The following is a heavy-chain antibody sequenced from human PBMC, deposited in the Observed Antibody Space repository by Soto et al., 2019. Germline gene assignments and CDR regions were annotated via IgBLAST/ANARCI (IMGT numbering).Heavy chain of an antibody. V-gene: IGHV1-69*02. D-gene: IGHD3-3*01. J-gene: IGHJ5*02. CDR2: IIPILGIA. Sequence: QVQLVQSGAEVKKPGSSVKVSCKASGGTFSSYTISWVRQAPGQGLEWMGRIIPILGIANYAQKFQGRVTITADKSTSKAYMELSSLRSEDTAVYYCARASGGIFGVVKNWFDPWGQGTLVTVSS. CDR1: GGTFSSYT. CDR3: ARASGGIFGVVKNWFDP.